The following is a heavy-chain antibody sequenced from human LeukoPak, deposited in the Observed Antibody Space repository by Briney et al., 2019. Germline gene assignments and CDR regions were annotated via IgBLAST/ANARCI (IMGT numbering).Heavy chain of an antibody. CDR1: GGSFSGYY. CDR2: INHSGST. D-gene: IGHD2-21*02. CDR3: ARGVVVTAIHHYYYGMDV. Sequence: SGTLSLTCAVYGGSFSGYYWSWIRQPPGKGLEWIGEINHSGSTNYNPSLKSRVTISVDTSKNQFSLKLSSVTAADTAVYSCARGVVVTAIHHYYYGMDVWGKGTTVTVSS. J-gene: IGHJ6*04. V-gene: IGHV4-34*01.